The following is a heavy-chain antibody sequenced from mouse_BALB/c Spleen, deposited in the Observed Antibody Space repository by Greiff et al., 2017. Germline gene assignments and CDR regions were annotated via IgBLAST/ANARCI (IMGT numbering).Heavy chain of an antibody. CDR3: ARELRLPY. Sequence: EVKLVESGGDLVKPGGSLKLSCAASGFTFSSYGMSWVRQTPDKRLEWVATISSGGSYTYYPDSVKGRFTISRDNAKNTLYLQMSSLKSEDTAMYYCARELRLPYWGQGTLVTVSA. CDR2: ISSGGSYT. CDR1: GFTFSSYG. J-gene: IGHJ3*01. V-gene: IGHV5-6*01. D-gene: IGHD1-2*01.